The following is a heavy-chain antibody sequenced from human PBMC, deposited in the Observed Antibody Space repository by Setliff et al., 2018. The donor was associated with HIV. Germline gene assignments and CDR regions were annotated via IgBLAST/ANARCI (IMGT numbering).Heavy chain of an antibody. Sequence: PSETLSLTCTVSGGSISSSSYYWGWVRQPPGKGLQWIGSIYDRGSTYYNPSLKSLVTISVDTSKNQFSLKLRSVTAADTALYYCARGRYRSRWYASDHYYIDVWGKGTTVTVSS. CDR2: IYDRGST. V-gene: IGHV4-39*01. J-gene: IGHJ6*03. D-gene: IGHD6-13*01. CDR3: ARGRYRSRWYASDHYYIDV. CDR1: GGSISSSSYY.